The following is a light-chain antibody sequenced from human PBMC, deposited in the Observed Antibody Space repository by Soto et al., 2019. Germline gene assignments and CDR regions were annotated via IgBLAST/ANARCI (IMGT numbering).Light chain of an antibody. CDR2: GAF. J-gene: IGKJ2*01. Sequence: EIVLTQSPGTLSLSPGERATLSCRANETVRSSSLAWYQQKPGQAPRLLIYGAFNRPTGIPDRISGSGSVTDFTLTISRLEPEDFAVYYCQQYGSSLPYTFGQGTKLEIK. CDR3: QQYGSSLPYT. V-gene: IGKV3-20*01. CDR1: ETVRSSS.